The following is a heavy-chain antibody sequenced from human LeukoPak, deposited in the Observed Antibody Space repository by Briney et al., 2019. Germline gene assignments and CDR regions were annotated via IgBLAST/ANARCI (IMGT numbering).Heavy chain of an antibody. J-gene: IGHJ4*02. Sequence: SEALSLICTVSRGSISNNYWSWIRQRPGKGLEWIGYIYYSGSTKYNPSLMSRVTISVDTSKNQFSLRLSSVTAADTAVYYCARVEAHGYSDYWGQGTLVTVSS. V-gene: IGHV4-59*01. CDR2: IYYSGST. CDR1: RGSISNNY. CDR3: ARVEAHGYSDY. D-gene: IGHD5-24*01.